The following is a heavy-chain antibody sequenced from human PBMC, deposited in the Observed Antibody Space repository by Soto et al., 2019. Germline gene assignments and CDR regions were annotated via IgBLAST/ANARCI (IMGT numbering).Heavy chain of an antibody. J-gene: IGHJ4*02. CDR3: ARLPYGYGVYYFDY. CDR2: IDPSDSYT. V-gene: IGHV5-10-1*01. D-gene: IGHD5-18*01. CDR1: GYIFTSSW. Sequence: SLKISCRGSGYIFTSSWISWVRQMPGKGLEWMGRIDPSDSYTDYSPSFQGHVTISADKSISTAYLQWSSLKASDTAMYYCARLPYGYGVYYFDYWGQGTLVTVSS.